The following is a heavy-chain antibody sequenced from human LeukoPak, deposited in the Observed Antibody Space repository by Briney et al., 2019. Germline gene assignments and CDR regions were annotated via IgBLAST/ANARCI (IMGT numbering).Heavy chain of an antibody. D-gene: IGHD3-10*01. CDR1: GGSISSYY. J-gene: IGHJ4*02. V-gene: IGHV4-59*01. CDR3: ARSTSYGLVASFLY. CDR2: IYSNGSN. Sequence: SETLSLTCTVSGGSISSYYWSWIRQPPGKGLEWIGYIYSNGSNKYNPSLKSRVTISVDTSKNQFSLKLSSVTAAYTAVYYCARSTSYGLVASFLYWGLGTLVTVSS.